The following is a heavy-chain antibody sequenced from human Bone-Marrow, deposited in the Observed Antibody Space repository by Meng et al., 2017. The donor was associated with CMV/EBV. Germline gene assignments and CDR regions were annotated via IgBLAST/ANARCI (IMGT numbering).Heavy chain of an antibody. J-gene: IGHJ3*02. CDR2: ISYDGSNK. V-gene: IGHV3-30-3*01. Sequence: GGSLRLSCAASGFTFSSYAMHWVRQAPGKGLEWVAVISYDGSNKYYADSVKGRFTISRDNSKNTLYLQMNSLRAEDTAVYYCAREDASAFDIWGQGTMVTVSS. D-gene: IGHD2-2*01. CDR3: AREDASAFDI. CDR1: GFTFSSYA.